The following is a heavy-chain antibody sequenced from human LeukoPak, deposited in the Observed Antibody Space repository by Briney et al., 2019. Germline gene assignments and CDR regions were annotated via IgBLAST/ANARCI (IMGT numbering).Heavy chain of an antibody. V-gene: IGHV3-53*01. CDR1: GFTVSSNY. CDR3: ARGPLQQWLVRDAFDI. Sequence: GGSLRLSCAASGFTVSSNYMSWVRQAPGRGLEWVSVIYSGGSTYYADSVKGRFTISRDNSKNTLYLQMNSLRAEDTAVYYCARGPLQQWLVRDAFDIWGQGTMVTVSS. J-gene: IGHJ3*02. CDR2: IYSGGST. D-gene: IGHD6-19*01.